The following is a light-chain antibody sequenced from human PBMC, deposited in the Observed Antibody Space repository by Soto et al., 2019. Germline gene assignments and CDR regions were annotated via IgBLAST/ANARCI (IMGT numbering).Light chain of an antibody. CDR1: SSDVGAYNS. Sequence: QSALAQPASVSGSPGQSVTISCTGTSSDVGAYNSVSWYQQHPDKAPQLMIYKGTQPPSGVSNRFSGSTSGNAASLTISGRQAGDEADYFCCSSAPESTYVVGTGTKV. J-gene: IGLJ1*01. CDR3: CSSAPESTYV. CDR2: KGT. V-gene: IGLV2-23*01.